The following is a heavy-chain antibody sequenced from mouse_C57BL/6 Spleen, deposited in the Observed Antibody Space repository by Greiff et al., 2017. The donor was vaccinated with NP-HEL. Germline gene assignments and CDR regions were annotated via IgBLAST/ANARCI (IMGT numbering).Heavy chain of an antibody. Sequence: VQLQQPGAELVKPGASLKLSCTASGFNIKDHYMHWLKQRTDQGLARIRRIDPADGETKYAPNFQGKATITADTSSNTAYLQLSSLTSEDTAVYYCARDDDWGQGSTLTVSS. J-gene: IGHJ2*01. CDR2: IDPADGET. V-gene: IGHV14-2*01. CDR3: ARDDD. CDR1: GFNIKDHY.